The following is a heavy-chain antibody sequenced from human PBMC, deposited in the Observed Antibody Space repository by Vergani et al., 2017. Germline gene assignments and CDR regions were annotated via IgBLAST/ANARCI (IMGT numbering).Heavy chain of an antibody. J-gene: IGHJ4*02. CDR1: GFTFDDYG. D-gene: IGHD2-8*01. V-gene: IGHV4-34*01. CDR3: AREGYCTNGVCFTLFDV. CDR2: IRHDGIT. Sequence: VQLVESGGGVVRPGGSLRLSCAASGFTFDDYGMSWVRQSPGKGLEWIGEIRHDGITHYSPSLKSRVTISIDTSTHQFSLNLRSVTAADTAVYYCAREGYCTNGVCFTLFDVWGQGALVTVSS.